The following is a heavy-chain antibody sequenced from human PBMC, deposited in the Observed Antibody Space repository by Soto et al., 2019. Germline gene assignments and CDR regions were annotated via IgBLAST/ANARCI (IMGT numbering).Heavy chain of an antibody. CDR2: IDPSDSYT. Sequence: GESLKISCKGSGYSFTSYWISWVRQMPGKGLEWMGRIDPSDSYTNYSPSFQGHVTISADKSISTAYLQWSSLKASDTAMYYCARHGAGSSSPGDYYYGMDVWGQGTTVTVSS. D-gene: IGHD6-6*01. CDR3: ARHGAGSSSPGDYYYGMDV. CDR1: GYSFTSYW. V-gene: IGHV5-10-1*01. J-gene: IGHJ6*02.